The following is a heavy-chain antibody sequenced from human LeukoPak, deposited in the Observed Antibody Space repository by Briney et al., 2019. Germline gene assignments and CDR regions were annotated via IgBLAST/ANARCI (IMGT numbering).Heavy chain of an antibody. CDR1: GFTVRSHF. CDR2: LDTGGAT. CDR3: ARGPAGDAFDI. D-gene: IGHD1-14*01. Sequence: GGSLRLSCAVSGFTVRSHFMAWVRQAPGKGLEWVSVLDTGGATHYADSVKGRFTISRDNTWNTLFLQMNSLRDGDTAVYYCARGPAGDAFDIWGQGTMVTVSS. V-gene: IGHV3-53*01. J-gene: IGHJ3*02.